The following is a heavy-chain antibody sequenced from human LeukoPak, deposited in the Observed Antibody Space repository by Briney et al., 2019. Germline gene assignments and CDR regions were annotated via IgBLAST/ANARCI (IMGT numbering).Heavy chain of an antibody. CDR1: GYTFTVYY. J-gene: IGHJ4*02. Sequence: GASVKVSCKASGYTFTVYYMHWVRQAPGQGLEWMGWINPNSGGTNYAQKFQGRVTMTRDTSISTAYMELSRLRSDDTAVYYCAGDRAVVVVAAILSCWGQGTLVTVSS. V-gene: IGHV1-2*02. CDR2: INPNSGGT. CDR3: AGDRAVVVVAAILSC. D-gene: IGHD2-15*01.